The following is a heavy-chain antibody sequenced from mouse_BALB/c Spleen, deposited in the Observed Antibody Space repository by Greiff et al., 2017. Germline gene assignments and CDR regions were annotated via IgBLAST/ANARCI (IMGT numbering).Heavy chain of an antibody. Sequence: EVKLVESGGGLVKPGGSLKLSCAASGFTFSDYYMYWVRQTPEKRLEWVATISDGGSYTYYPDRVKGRFTISRDNAKNNLYLQMSSLKSEDTAMYYCGRGGGDYWGQGTTLTVSS. CDR1: GFTFSDYY. D-gene: IGHD1-1*02. V-gene: IGHV5-4*02. CDR2: ISDGGSYT. CDR3: GRGGGDY. J-gene: IGHJ2*01.